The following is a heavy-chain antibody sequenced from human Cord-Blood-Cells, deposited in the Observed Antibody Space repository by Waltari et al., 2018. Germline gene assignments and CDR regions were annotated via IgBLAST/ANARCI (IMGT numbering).Heavy chain of an antibody. CDR3: ARGDRGVRGVINY. CDR2: RHPKRGNT. Sequence: QVQLVQSGAEVKKPGASVKVSCKASGYTFTSYDINWVRQATGQGLEWMGWRHPKRGNTGYAQKFQGRVTITRNTSISTAYRERSSLGSEDTAVYYWARGDRGVRGVINYWGQGTLVTVSS. V-gene: IGHV1-8*03. D-gene: IGHD3-10*01. J-gene: IGHJ4*02. CDR1: GYTFTSYD.